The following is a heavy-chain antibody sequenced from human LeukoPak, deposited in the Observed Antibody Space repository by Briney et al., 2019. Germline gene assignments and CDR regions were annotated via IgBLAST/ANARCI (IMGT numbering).Heavy chain of an antibody. V-gene: IGHV1-2*02. CDR2: INPNTGGT. CDR1: GYTFTGYY. J-gene: IGHJ4*02. D-gene: IGHD6-13*01. CDR3: ARVLGYGSTWNY. Sequence: ASVKVSCKASGYTFTGYYIHWVRQAPGQGLEWMGWINPNTGGTNFAQKFQGRVTMTGDTSISTAYMELSRLGSDDTAVYFCARVLGYGSTWNYWGQGTLVTVSS.